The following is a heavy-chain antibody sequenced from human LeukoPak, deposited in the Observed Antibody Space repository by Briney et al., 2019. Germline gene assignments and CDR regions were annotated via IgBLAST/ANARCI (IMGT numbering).Heavy chain of an antibody. Sequence: GGSLRLSCAASGFIFSSHNMNWVRQAPGKGLEWVSSITSSSYNIYYADSVKGRFTISRDNAKNSLYLQMNSLRAEDTAVYYCARHFDYWGQGTLVTVSS. V-gene: IGHV3-21*01. J-gene: IGHJ4*02. CDR3: ARHFDY. CDR1: GFIFSSHN. CDR2: ITSSSYNI.